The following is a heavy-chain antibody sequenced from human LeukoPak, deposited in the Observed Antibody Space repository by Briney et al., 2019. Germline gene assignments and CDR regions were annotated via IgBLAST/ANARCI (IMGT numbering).Heavy chain of an antibody. J-gene: IGHJ4*02. CDR2: IYHTGST. D-gene: IGHD3-9*01. Sequence: SETLSLTCTVSGGSVSSGSYYWSWIRQPPGTGLEWIGHIYHTGSTNYNPSLKSRVTISLDTSKNQFSLKLTSVSAADTAVYYCARDVRTINVLTGYYRPYYFDYWGQGTLVTVSS. CDR3: ARDVRTINVLTGYYRPYYFDY. CDR1: GGSVSSGSYY. V-gene: IGHV4-61*01.